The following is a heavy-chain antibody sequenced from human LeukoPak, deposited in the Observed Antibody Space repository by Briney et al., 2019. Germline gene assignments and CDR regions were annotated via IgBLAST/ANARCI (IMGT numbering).Heavy chain of an antibody. CDR1: GGSFSGYY. V-gene: IGHV4-34*01. J-gene: IGHJ6*02. D-gene: IGHD3-22*01. CDR2: INHSGST. Sequence: SETLSLTCAVYGGSFSGYYWSWIRQPPGKGLEWIGEINHSGSTNYNPSLKSRVTISVDTSKNQFSLKLSSVTAADTAVYYCARALYYDSSGYSFLVDYYYYGMDVWGQGTTVTVSS. CDR3: ARALYYDSSGYSFLVDYYYYGMDV.